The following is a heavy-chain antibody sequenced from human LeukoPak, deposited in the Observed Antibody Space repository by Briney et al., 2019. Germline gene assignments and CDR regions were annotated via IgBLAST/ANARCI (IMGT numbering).Heavy chain of an antibody. CDR2: IYSGGNT. D-gene: IGHD3-10*01. J-gene: IGHJ6*03. Sequence: GGSLRLSCAASGFTVSGNYMNWVRQAPGKGLEWVSVIYSGGNTDYIDSVKGRFTISRDNSKNTLYLQMSSLRAEDTAVYYCAIMKYSDSGNYSFYYMDVWGKGTTVTVSS. CDR1: GFTVSGNY. V-gene: IGHV3-66*01. CDR3: AIMKYSDSGNYSFYYMDV.